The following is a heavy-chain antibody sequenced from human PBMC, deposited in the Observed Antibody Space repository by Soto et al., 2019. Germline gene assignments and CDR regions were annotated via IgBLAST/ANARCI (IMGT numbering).Heavy chain of an antibody. Sequence: PGGSLRLSCAASGFICSSYDMSWVRQAPGKGLEWVSTILVGGSTHYEDSVKGRFTISRDRSKNTLYLQMNSLTAGDTAMYYCARGHGMDVWGQGTTVTVSS. CDR3: ARGHGMDV. V-gene: IGHV3-23*01. CDR2: ILVGGST. J-gene: IGHJ6*02. CDR1: GFICSSYD.